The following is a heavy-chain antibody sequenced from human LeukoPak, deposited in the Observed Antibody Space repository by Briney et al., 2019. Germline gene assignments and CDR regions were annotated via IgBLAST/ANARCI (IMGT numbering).Heavy chain of an antibody. CDR2: ISSSSSYI. Sequence: SGFXXXDYAMNWVRQAPGKGLEWVSSISSSSSYIYYADSVKGRFTISRDNAKNSLYLQMNSLRAEDTAVYYCARETIGDWFDPWGQGTLVTVSS. J-gene: IGHJ5*02. CDR1: GFXXXDYA. CDR3: ARETIGDWFDP. V-gene: IGHV3-21*01.